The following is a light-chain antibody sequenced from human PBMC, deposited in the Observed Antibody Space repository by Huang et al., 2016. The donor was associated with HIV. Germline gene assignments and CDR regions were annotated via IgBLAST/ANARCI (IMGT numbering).Light chain of an antibody. J-gene: IGKJ1*01. V-gene: IGKV3-15*01. CDR1: QSIAGN. CDR2: DAS. Sequence: IVMTQSPATLSVSPGERVTPSCRASQSIAGNLAWYQQKPGQAPRLLIYDASTRATGIPARFSGSGSGTEFTLTISSLQSEDFAVYHCQQYNNWPPWTFGQGTKVEIK. CDR3: QQYNNWPPWT.